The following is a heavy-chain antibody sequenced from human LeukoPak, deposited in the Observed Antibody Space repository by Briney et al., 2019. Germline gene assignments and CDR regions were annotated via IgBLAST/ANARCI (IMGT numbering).Heavy chain of an antibody. CDR2: IWYDGTNE. Sequence: GGSLRLSCAASGFTFSSYWMSWVRQAPGKGLEWVALIWYDGTNEYYADSVKGRFTISRDNSKDTLYLQMNSLRAEDTAVYYCAKAGYSNSPYYYYMDVWGKGTTVTVSS. D-gene: IGHD4-11*01. V-gene: IGHV3-33*06. CDR1: GFTFSSYW. J-gene: IGHJ6*03. CDR3: AKAGYSNSPYYYYMDV.